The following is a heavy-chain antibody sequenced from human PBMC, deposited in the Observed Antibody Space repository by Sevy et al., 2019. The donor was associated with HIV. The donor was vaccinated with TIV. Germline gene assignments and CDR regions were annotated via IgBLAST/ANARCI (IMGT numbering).Heavy chain of an antibody. J-gene: IGHJ4*02. CDR1: GYSFSNFY. CDR2: INPSGGST. CDR3: TRAGLVLRNPFDS. Sequence: ASVKVSCKASGYSFSNFYVNWVRQAPGQGLEWVGMINPSGGSTSYADRFQGRVTMTRDTSTSTVYMELRNLRSEDTAIYYCTRAGLVLRNPFDSWGQGALVTVSS. V-gene: IGHV1-46*03. D-gene: IGHD6-19*01.